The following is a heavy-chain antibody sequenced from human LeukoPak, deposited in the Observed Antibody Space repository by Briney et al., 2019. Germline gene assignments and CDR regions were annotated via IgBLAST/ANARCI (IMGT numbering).Heavy chain of an antibody. V-gene: IGHV4-38-2*01. J-gene: IGHJ4*02. Sequence: SEAMSPTCGVAGHSLSSDYYWGWIRQPPGKGLECIGNIYHSGSTYYNPSLESRATISIDTSKNQFTLKLSSVTAADPAVHYCARLFFMGSWTHYFDFWPQVNLVTVSS. D-gene: IGHD3/OR15-3a*01. CDR2: IYHSGST. CDR1: GHSLSSDYY. CDR3: ARLFFMGSWTHYFDF.